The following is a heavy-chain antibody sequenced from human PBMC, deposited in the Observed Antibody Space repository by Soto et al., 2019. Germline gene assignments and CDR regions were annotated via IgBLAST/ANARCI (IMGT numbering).Heavy chain of an antibody. CDR1: GASINDYF. V-gene: IGHV4-59*08. D-gene: IGHD2-15*01. Sequence: QVQLQESGPGLVKPSETLSLTCTVSGASINDYFWSWVRQPPGKGLEWIGYIYHSGNTNYNPSLRSRVTISTDPSKTQFSLNLSSVTAADTAVYYCVRHHGWWLPQDWGQGILVIVSS. CDR3: VRHHGWWLPQD. CDR2: IYHSGNT. J-gene: IGHJ4*02.